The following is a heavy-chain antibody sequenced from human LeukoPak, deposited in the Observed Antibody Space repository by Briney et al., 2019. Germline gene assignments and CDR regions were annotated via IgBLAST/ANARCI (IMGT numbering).Heavy chain of an antibody. V-gene: IGHV4-30-4*08. CDR2: IYYSGST. CDR3: ARVARLTTYSSPRFDP. Sequence: PSETLSLTCTVSGGSISSGDYYWSWIRQPPGKGLEWIGYIYYSGSTYYNPSLKSRVTISVDKSKNQFSLKLSSVTAADTAVYYCARVARLTTYSSPRFDPWGQGTLVTVSS. J-gene: IGHJ5*02. CDR1: GGSISSGDYY. D-gene: IGHD6-13*01.